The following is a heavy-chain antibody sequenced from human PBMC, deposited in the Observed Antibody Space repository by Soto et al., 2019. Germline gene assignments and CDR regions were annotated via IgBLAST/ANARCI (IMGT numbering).Heavy chain of an antibody. CDR1: GGSISDFY. CDR3: ARGGGYDFRSSQAPPIDV. Sequence: SETLSLTCNVSGGSISDFYWSWIRQSPGKRLEWIGYLYYTGSTNYNPTLKSRVTISLDTSKNQFSLKVRSVTAADTAVYYCARGGGYDFRSSQAPPIDVWGQGTTVTVSS. CDR2: LYYTGST. V-gene: IGHV4-59*01. D-gene: IGHD3-3*01. J-gene: IGHJ6*02.